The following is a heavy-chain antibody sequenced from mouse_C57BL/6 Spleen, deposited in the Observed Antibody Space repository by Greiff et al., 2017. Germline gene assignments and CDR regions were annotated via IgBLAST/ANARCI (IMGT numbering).Heavy chain of an antibody. CDR1: GYSITSGYY. CDR2: ISYDGSN. V-gene: IGHV3-6*01. J-gene: IGHJ1*03. CDR3: ARDRGYFDV. Sequence: EVQLQQSGPGLVKPSQSLSLTCSVTGYSITSGYYWNWIRQFPGNKLEWMGYISYDGSNNYNPSLKNRISITRDTSKNQFFLKLNSVTTEDTATYYCARDRGYFDVWGTGTTVTGSS.